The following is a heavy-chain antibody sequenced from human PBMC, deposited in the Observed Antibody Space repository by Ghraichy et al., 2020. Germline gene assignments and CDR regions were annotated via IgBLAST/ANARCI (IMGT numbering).Heavy chain of an antibody. Sequence: GESLNISCAASGFTFSSYAMHWVRQAPGKGLEWVAVISYDGSNKYYADSVKGRFTISRDNSKNTLYLQMNSLRAEDTAVYYCARAYYYYGMDVWGQGTTVTVSS. CDR3: ARAYYYYGMDV. J-gene: IGHJ6*02. CDR2: ISYDGSNK. V-gene: IGHV3-30-3*01. CDR1: GFTFSSYA.